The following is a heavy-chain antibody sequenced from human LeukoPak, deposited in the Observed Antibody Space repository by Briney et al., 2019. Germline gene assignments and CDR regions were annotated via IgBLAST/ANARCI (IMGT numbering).Heavy chain of an antibody. J-gene: IGHJ3*02. Sequence: PGRSLRLSCAASGFTFSSYGMHWVRQAPGKGLEWVAVISYDGSNKYYADSVKGRFTISRDNSKNTLYLQMNSLRADDTAVYYCAKAAAFDIWGQGTMVTVSS. V-gene: IGHV3-30*18. CDR1: GFTFSSYG. CDR2: ISYDGSNK. CDR3: AKAAAFDI.